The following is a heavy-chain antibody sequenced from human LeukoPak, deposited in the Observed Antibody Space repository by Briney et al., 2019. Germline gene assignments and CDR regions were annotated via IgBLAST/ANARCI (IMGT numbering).Heavy chain of an antibody. J-gene: IGHJ4*02. CDR3: AKPRGATVPQLFFDY. V-gene: IGHV3-23*01. CDR2: ILHIASNT. D-gene: IGHD3-10*01. CDR1: GFAFSDNA. Sequence: GGSLRLSCAASGFAFSDNAMTWVRQAPGKGLEWVSTILHIASNTYYADSVKGRFTISRGNSKNTLYLQMNSLRGEDTAVYFCAKPRGATVPQLFFDYWGQGTLVTVSS.